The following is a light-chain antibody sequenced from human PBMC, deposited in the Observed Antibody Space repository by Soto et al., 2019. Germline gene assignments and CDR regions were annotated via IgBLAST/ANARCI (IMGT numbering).Light chain of an antibody. J-gene: IGKJ2*01. CDR3: IQGTHCSMYT. Sequence: EVVLTQSPLALPVTLGQPSSISCRSSQSLVYTDVNTYLLGIQKSPGQSPRRLIYNVSIRDSGVPDRISGSASGIAFALKISRVAAEDVGIYYCIQGTHCSMYTFCIGTKLDIK. CDR1: QSLVYTDVNTY. V-gene: IGKV2-30*01. CDR2: NVS.